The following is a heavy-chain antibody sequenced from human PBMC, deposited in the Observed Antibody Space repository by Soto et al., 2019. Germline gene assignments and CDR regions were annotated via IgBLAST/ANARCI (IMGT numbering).Heavy chain of an antibody. Sequence: QVQLVQSGPEVKKPGASVKVSCKASGYTFNTYGFSWVRQAPGQGLEWVGWIGTHNGDTTYAQKFQGRVTMTIDTSTNTSYMELRSLTSDDTAMYFCARDWRGAGGFDPWGQGTLVTVSS. V-gene: IGHV1-18*01. D-gene: IGHD3-3*01. CDR2: IGTHNGDT. CDR1: GYTFNTYG. J-gene: IGHJ5*02. CDR3: ARDWRGAGGFDP.